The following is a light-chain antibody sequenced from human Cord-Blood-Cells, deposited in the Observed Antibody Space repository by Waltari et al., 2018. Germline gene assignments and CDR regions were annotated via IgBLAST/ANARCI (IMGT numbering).Light chain of an antibody. CDR1: KLGDKY. CDR2: QDS. V-gene: IGLV3-1*01. Sequence: SYELTQPPSVSVSPGQTASITCPGDKLGDKYACWYQQKPGQSPVLVIYQDSKRPSGIPERFSGSNSGNTATLNISGTQAMDEADYYCQAWDSSRVFGGGTKLTVL. J-gene: IGLJ3*02. CDR3: QAWDSSRV.